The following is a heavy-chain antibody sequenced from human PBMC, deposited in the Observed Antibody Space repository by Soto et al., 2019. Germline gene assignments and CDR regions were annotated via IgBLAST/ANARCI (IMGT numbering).Heavy chain of an antibody. V-gene: IGHV4-31*03. J-gene: IGHJ3*02. D-gene: IGHD2-21*01. CDR1: GGSISSGGYY. CDR3: ARGCGCGGDSIDAFAI. CDR2: IYYSGST. Sequence: SETLSLTCTVSGGSISSGGYYWSWIRQQPGKGLEWIGYIYYSGSTYYNPSLKSRVTISVDTSKNQFSLKLSSVTAADTAVYYCARGCGCGGDSIDAFAIWGQGTMVTVSS.